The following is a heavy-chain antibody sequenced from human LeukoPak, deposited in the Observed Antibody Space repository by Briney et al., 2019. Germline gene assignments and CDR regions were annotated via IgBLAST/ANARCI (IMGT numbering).Heavy chain of an antibody. D-gene: IGHD3-22*01. J-gene: IGHJ4*02. V-gene: IGHV3-53*01. CDR2: IYSGGST. CDR1: GFTVSNNY. Sequence: GGSLRLSCAASGFTVSNNYMSWVRQAPGKGLEWVSVIYSGGSTYYTDSVKGRFTISRDSSKHTLYLQMNSLRAEDTAVYYCATVIDNSGSLGFWGQGTLVTVSS. CDR3: ATVIDNSGSLGF.